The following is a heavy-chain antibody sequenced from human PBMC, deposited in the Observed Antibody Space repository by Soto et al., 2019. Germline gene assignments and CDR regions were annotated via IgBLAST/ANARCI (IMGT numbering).Heavy chain of an antibody. CDR1: GGSISSYY. CDR2: IYYSGST. D-gene: IGHD7-27*01. Sequence: SETLSLTCTVSGGSISSYYWSWIRQPPGKGLEWIEYIYYSGSTNYNPSLKSRVTISVDTSKNQFSLKLSSVTAADTAVYYCARDLTPGAIDYWGQGTLVTVSS. CDR3: ARDLTPGAIDY. J-gene: IGHJ4*02. V-gene: IGHV4-59*01.